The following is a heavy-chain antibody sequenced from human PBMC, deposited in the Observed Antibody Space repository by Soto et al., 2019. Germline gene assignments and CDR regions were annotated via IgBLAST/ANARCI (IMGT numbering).Heavy chain of an antibody. D-gene: IGHD3-3*01. Sequence: QVQLVESGGGVVQPGRSLRLSCAASGFTFSSYGMHWVRQAPGKGLEWVAVISYDGSNKYYADSVKGRFTISRDNSKNTLYLQMNSLRAEDTAVYYCAKGVYDFWSGYWGGGMDVWGQGTTVTVSS. CDR1: GFTFSSYG. CDR2: ISYDGSNK. CDR3: AKGVYDFWSGYWGGGMDV. V-gene: IGHV3-30*18. J-gene: IGHJ6*02.